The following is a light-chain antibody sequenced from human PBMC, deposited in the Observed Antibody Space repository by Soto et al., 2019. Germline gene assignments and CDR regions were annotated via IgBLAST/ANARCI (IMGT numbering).Light chain of an antibody. V-gene: IGKV1-39*01. Sequence: DIQMTQSPSSLSASVGDRVTITCRASQSISSYLNWYQQKPGKAPKLLIYAASSLQSGVPSRFSGRGSGTDFTLTISSLQPEDFATYYCQQSYSTLLTVGGGTKVEIK. J-gene: IGKJ4*01. CDR1: QSISSY. CDR2: AAS. CDR3: QQSYSTLLT.